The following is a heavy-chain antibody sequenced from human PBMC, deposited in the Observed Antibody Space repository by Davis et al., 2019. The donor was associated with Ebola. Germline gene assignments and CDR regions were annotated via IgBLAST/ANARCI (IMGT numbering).Heavy chain of an antibody. V-gene: IGHV3-23*01. CDR1: GITFSSYA. J-gene: IGHJ4*02. Sequence: GESLKISCAASGITFSSYAMNWVRQAPGKGLEWVSGISGSGASTYYADSVKGRFTISRDNSKNTLYLQMNSLRADDTAVYYCAKGLGASDWYAFDYWGQRALVTVSS. CDR3: AKGLGASDWYAFDY. D-gene: IGHD6-19*01. CDR2: ISGSGAST.